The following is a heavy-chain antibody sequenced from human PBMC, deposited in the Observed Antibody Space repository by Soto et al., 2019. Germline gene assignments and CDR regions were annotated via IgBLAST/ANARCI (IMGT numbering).Heavy chain of an antibody. D-gene: IGHD6-19*01. CDR3: ARGRRQWLVRGYFDY. V-gene: IGHV4-34*01. CDR1: GGSFSGYY. CDR2: INHSGST. J-gene: IGHJ4*02. Sequence: QVQLQQWGAGLLKPSETLSLTCAVYGGSFSGYYWSWIRQPPGKGLEWIGEINHSGSTNYNPSLKSRVTISVETSKNQFSLRLSSVTAADTAVYYCARGRRQWLVRGYFDYWGQGTLVTVSS.